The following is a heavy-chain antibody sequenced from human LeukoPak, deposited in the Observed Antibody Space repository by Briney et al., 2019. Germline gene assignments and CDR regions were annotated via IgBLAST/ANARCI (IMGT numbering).Heavy chain of an antibody. J-gene: IGHJ3*02. CDR1: GFTFSSYG. V-gene: IGHV3-30*03. D-gene: IGHD3-3*01. CDR3: ARPPTIFGVVTELAFDI. Sequence: QTGGSLRLSCAASGFTFSSYGMHWVRQAPGKGLEWVAVISYDGSNKYYADSVKGRFTISRDNSKNTLFLQMNSLRAEDTAVYYCARPPTIFGVVTELAFDIWGQGTMVTVSS. CDR2: ISYDGSNK.